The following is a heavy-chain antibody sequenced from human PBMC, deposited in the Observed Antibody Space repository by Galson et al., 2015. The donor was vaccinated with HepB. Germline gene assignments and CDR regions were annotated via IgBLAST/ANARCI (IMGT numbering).Heavy chain of an antibody. D-gene: IGHD2-2*01. Sequence: LRLSCAASGFTFKSHSMSWVRQAPGKGLEWVSAISENGGSTHYADSVKGRFTISRDNSKNTLYLQMNSVRAEDTAVYYCARDQGYCSGITCLIYDYWGQGTVVTVS. J-gene: IGHJ4*02. CDR3: ARDQGYCSGITCLIYDY. CDR1: GFTFKSHS. CDR2: ISENGGST. V-gene: IGHV3-23*01.